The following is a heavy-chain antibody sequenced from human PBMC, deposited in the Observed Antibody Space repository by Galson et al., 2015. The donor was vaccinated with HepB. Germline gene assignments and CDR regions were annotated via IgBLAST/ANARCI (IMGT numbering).Heavy chain of an antibody. CDR3: AKHYCIGTSCYPLFYYYSMDV. CDR2: ISVYNGNT. V-gene: IGHV1-18*01. J-gene: IGHJ6*02. D-gene: IGHD2-2*01. CDR1: GYTFTNYG. Sequence: SVKVSCKASGYTFTNYGISWVRQAPGQGLEWMGWISVYNGNTNFAQKLQGRVTMSTDTSTSTAYMELRSLRSDDTAMYYCAKHYCIGTSCYPLFYYYSMDVWGQGTRLTVSS.